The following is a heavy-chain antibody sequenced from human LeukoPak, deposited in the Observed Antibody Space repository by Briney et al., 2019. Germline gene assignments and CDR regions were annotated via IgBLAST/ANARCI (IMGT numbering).Heavy chain of an antibody. CDR1: GFTFTSSA. V-gene: IGHV1-58*01. D-gene: IGHD4-17*01. J-gene: IGHJ4*02. CDR3: AADWKGYGDYGPPEL. Sequence: GTSVKVSCKASGFTFTSSAVQWVRQARGQRLEWIGWIVVGSGNTNYAQKFQERVTITRDMSTSTAYMKLSSLRSEDTAVYYCAADWKGYGDYGPPELWGQGTLVTVSS. CDR2: IVVGSGNT.